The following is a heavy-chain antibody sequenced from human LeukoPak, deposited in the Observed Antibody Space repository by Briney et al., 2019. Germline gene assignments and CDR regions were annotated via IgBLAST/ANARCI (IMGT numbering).Heavy chain of an antibody. CDR2: MNPNSGNT. J-gene: IGHJ4*02. CDR1: GYTFTSYD. V-gene: IGHV1-8*01. Sequence: ASVKVSCKASGYTFTSYDINWVRQATGRGLEWMGWMNPNSGNTGYAHKFQGRVTMTRNTSISTAYMELSSLRSEDTAVYYCARVDCSSTSCYDGYWGQGTLVTVSS. CDR3: ARVDCSSTSCYDGY. D-gene: IGHD2-2*01.